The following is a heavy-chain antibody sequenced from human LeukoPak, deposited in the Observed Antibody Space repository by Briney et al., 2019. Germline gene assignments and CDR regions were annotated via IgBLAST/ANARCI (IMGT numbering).Heavy chain of an antibody. D-gene: IGHD5-24*01. CDR2: FYYSGST. CDR3: AGRDDYKPYGMDV. V-gene: IGHV4-59*01. J-gene: IGHJ6*02. Sequence: SETLSLTCTVSGGSISSYYWSWIRQPPGKGLEWIGYFYYSGSTNYNPSLKSRVTISVDTSKNQFSLKLSSVTAADTAVYYCAGRDDYKPYGMDVWGQGTTVTVSS. CDR1: GGSISSYY.